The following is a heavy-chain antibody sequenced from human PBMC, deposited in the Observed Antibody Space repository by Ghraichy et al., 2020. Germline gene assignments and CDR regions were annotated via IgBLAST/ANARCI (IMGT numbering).Heavy chain of an antibody. D-gene: IGHD3-16*02. J-gene: IGHJ5*02. CDR2: ISYDGSNK. V-gene: IGHV3-30*04. Sequence: GGSLRLSCAASGFTFSSYAMHWVRQAPGKGLEWVAVISYDGSNKYYADSVKGRFTISRDNSKNTLYLHMNSLRAEDTAVYYCTIVRVLDNCFDPWGQGTPVTVSS. CDR3: TIVRVLDNCFDP. CDR1: GFTFSSYA.